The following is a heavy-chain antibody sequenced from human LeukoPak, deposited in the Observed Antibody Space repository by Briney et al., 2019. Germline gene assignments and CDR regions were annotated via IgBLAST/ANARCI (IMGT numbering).Heavy chain of an antibody. J-gene: IGHJ5*02. CDR2: ISAYNGNT. D-gene: IGHD2-2*01. CDR3: AKAVVPAAVGIDP. V-gene: IGHV1-18*01. Sequence: ASAKVSCTASGYTSTSYAISWVRHGPGQGLERMGWISAYNGNTNYAQKLQGRVTMTTDTSTSPAYMEPRSLRSDDTAVYYCAKAVVPAAVGIDPGGQGTLVTVSS. CDR1: GYTSTSYA.